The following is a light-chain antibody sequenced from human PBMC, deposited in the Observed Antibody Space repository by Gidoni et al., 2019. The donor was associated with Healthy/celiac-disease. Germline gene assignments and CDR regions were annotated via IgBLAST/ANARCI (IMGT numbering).Light chain of an antibody. J-gene: IGKJ1*01. CDR3: QQYNTWHKT. Sequence: EIVLTQSPATLPVSPGERATLPCRASQSVSSNLAWYQQKPGQAPNLLIYGASTRATGIPARFSGRGSGTEFTLTISSLQSEDSAVYYCQQYNTWHKTFGQGTKVEIK. CDR2: GAS. CDR1: QSVSSN. V-gene: IGKV3-15*01.